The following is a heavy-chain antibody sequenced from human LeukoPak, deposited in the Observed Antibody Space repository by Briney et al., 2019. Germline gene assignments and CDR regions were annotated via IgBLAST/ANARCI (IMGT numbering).Heavy chain of an antibody. CDR1: GFTVSSNY. J-gene: IGHJ6*02. D-gene: IGHD5-12*01. CDR3: ARGRYEFSAAIDV. V-gene: IGHV3-53*01. Sequence: PGGSLRLSCAASGFTVSSNYMSWVRQAPGTGLEWVSVIYSGCSTNYADSVRGRFTISRDNSKNTLYLQMNSLRAEDTAVYYCARGRYEFSAAIDVWGQGTTVTVSS. CDR2: IYSGCST.